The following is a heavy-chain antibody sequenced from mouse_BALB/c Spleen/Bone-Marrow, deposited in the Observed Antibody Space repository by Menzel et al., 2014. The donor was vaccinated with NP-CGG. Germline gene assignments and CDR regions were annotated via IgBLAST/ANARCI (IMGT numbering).Heavy chain of an antibody. J-gene: IGHJ2*01. CDR1: GYTFTDYA. Sequence: VKVVESGAELVRPGVSVKISCKGSGYTFTDYAMHWVKRSHAKSLEWIGVISTYYGDASYNQKFKGKATMTVDKSSSTAYMELARLTSEDSAIYYCARESIYYYGSTLDYWGQGTTLTVSS. D-gene: IGHD1-1*01. CDR3: ARESIYYYGSTLDY. V-gene: IGHV1S137*01. CDR2: ISTYYGDA.